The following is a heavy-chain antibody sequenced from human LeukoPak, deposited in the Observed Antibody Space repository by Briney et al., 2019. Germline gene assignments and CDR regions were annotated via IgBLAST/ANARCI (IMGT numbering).Heavy chain of an antibody. CDR2: IHYSGTT. Sequence: PSETLSLTCTVSGGSMSPYYWSWIRQPPKKGLEWIGYIHYSGTTNYNPSLKSRVTMSVDTSKSQFSLRLSSVTAADTAVYYCARAPPPSGYYYYYYYMDVWGKGTTVTVSS. D-gene: IGHD3-3*01. CDR1: GGSMSPYY. V-gene: IGHV4-59*01. CDR3: ARAPPPSGYYYYYYYMDV. J-gene: IGHJ6*03.